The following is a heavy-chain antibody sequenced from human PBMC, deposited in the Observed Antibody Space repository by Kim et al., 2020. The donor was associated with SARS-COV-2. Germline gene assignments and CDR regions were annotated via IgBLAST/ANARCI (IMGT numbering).Heavy chain of an antibody. J-gene: IGHJ5*02. V-gene: IGHV4-39*01. Sequence: SETLSLTCTVSGGSISSSSYYWGWIRQPPGKGLEWIGSIYYSGGPSYTPSLRSRVTISVDTSKNQFSLNLSSVTAADTAVYYCARHVGYSSSWYAFGGTWFDPWGQGTLVTVSS. D-gene: IGHD6-13*01. CDR2: IYYSGGP. CDR3: ARHVGYSSSWYAFGGTWFDP. CDR1: GGSISSSSYY.